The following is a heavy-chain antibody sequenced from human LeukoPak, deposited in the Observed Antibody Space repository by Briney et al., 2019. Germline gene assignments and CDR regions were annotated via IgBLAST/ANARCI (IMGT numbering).Heavy chain of an antibody. CDR3: AKDAGSYGGNSDY. CDR1: GFRFSSHG. D-gene: IGHD4-23*01. Sequence: GRSLRLSCAASGFRFSSHGMHWVRQAPGKGLEWVAVISYDGSKKYYADSVKGRFTISRDNSKNTLYLQMNSLRAEDTAVYYCAKDAGSYGGNSDYWGQGTLVTGSS. J-gene: IGHJ4*02. V-gene: IGHV3-30*18. CDR2: ISYDGSKK.